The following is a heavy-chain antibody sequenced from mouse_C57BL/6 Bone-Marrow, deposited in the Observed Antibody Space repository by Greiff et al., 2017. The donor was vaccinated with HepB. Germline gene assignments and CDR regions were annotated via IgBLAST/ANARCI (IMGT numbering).Heavy chain of an antibody. V-gene: IGHV1-5*01. CDR3: TGVTTGAWFAY. D-gene: IGHD2-2*01. CDR2: IYPGNSDT. CDR1: GYTFTSYW. J-gene: IGHJ3*01. Sequence: VQLQQSGPVLARPGASVKMSCKTSGYTFTSYWMHWVKQRPGQGLEWIGAIYPGNSDTSYNQKFKGKAKLTAVTSASTAYMELSSLTNEDSAVYYCTGVTTGAWFAYWGQGTLVTVSA.